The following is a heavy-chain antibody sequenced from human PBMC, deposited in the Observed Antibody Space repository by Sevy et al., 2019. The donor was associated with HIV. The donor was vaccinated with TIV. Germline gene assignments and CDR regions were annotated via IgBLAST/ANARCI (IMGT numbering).Heavy chain of an antibody. CDR2: IHNEGTGT. Sequence: GGSLRLSCAASGFTFSNYWMLCVRQVPGKGPQWVSRIHNEGTGTSYADSVKGRFVISRENAKNTLYLEMSKLRAEGAAVYYCAKDPTGGRYCGGGDCYLFDAWGQGTLVTVSS. CDR3: AKDPTGGRYCGGGDCYLFDA. D-gene: IGHD2-15*01. V-gene: IGHV3-74*01. CDR1: GFTFSNYW. J-gene: IGHJ5*02.